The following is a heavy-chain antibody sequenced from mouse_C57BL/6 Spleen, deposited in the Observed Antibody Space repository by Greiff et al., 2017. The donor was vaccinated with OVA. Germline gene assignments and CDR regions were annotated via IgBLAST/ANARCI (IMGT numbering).Heavy chain of an antibody. V-gene: IGHV1-54*01. CDR3: ARAPFTVEGY. CDR1: GYAFTNYL. CDR2: INPGSGGT. D-gene: IGHD1-1*01. J-gene: IGHJ2*01. Sequence: QVQLKQSGAELVRPGTSVKVSCKASGYAFTNYLIEWVKQRPGQGLEWIGVINPGSGGTNYNEKFKGKATLTADKSSSTAYMQLSSLTSEDSAVYFCARAPFTVEGYWGQGTTLTVSS.